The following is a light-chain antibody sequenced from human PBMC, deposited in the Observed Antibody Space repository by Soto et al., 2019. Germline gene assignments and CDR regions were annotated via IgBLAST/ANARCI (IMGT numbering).Light chain of an antibody. V-gene: IGKV1-5*01. CDR3: QFYNSYSWT. J-gene: IGKJ1*01. Sequence: DIQMTQSPSTLSASVGDRVTITCRANQFISTWVAWFQQKPGKAPRLLIQEASAWESGVPSRFSGSGSGTEFTLSISSLQRDDFATYYCQFYNSYSWTFGQGTKVHI. CDR1: QFISTW. CDR2: EAS.